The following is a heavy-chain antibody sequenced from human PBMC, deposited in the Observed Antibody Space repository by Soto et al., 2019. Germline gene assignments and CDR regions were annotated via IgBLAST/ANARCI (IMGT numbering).Heavy chain of an antibody. D-gene: IGHD1-26*01. Sequence: EVQLLESGGGLVLPEGSLRLSCAASGFIFSDYSMSWVPPAPGKGLEWVSGISGRGGSTYYAASVKGRFTISRDSSRQTRFLQMDSLRAEDTALYFCARSSGDTWEQYYFCYWGQGTLVPVSS. CDR1: GFIFSDYS. V-gene: IGHV3-23*01. CDR2: ISGRGGST. J-gene: IGHJ4*02. CDR3: ARSSGDTWEQYYFCY.